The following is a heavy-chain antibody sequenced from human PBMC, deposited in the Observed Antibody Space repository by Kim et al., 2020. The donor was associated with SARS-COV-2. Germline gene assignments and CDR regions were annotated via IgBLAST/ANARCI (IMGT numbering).Heavy chain of an antibody. Sequence: TYYADSVKGRFTISRDTSKNTLYLQMNSLRVEDSAVYYCASTTTSSGFDVWGQGTMVTVSS. CDR3: ASTTTSSGFDV. J-gene: IGHJ3*01. CDR2: T. D-gene: IGHD1-26*01. V-gene: IGHV3-23*01.